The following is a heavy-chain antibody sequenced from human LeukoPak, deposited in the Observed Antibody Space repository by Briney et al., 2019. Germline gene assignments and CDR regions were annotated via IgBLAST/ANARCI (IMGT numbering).Heavy chain of an antibody. CDR3: AKASSPGSGCITY. D-gene: IGHD2-15*01. V-gene: IGHV3-21*04. J-gene: IGHJ4*02. CDR1: GFTFSTFS. Sequence: PGGSLRLSCAASGFTFSTFSMNWVRQAPGRGLEWVSSISKGSGYIYYADSVKGRFTISRDNSKDTLYLQMNSLRAEDTAIYYCAKASSPGSGCITYWGQGTLVTVSS. CDR2: ISKGSGYI.